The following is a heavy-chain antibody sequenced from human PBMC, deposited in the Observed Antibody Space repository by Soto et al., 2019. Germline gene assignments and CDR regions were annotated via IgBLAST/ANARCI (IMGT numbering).Heavy chain of an antibody. CDR1: GGSISSYY. V-gene: IGHV4-59*01. J-gene: IGHJ4*02. CDR2: IYYSGST. CDR3: ARGGSSNYWGPEYYFDY. Sequence: NPSETLSLTCTVSGGSISSYYWSWIRQPPGKGLEWIGYIYYSGSTNYNPSLKSRVTISVDTSKNQFSLKLSSVTAADTAVYYCARGGSSNYWGPEYYFDYWGQGTLVTVSS. D-gene: IGHD4-4*01.